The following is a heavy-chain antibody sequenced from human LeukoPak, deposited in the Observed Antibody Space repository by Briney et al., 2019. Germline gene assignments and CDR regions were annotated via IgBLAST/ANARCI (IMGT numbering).Heavy chain of an antibody. D-gene: IGHD4-17*01. CDR2: IYPGDTDT. CDR3: ARREGTVTETFDY. V-gene: IGHV5-51*01. CDR1: GYIFPSYW. J-gene: IGHJ4*02. Sequence: GESLNPSCQGSGYIFPSYWIGLVRQLPGKGLGWVGVIYPGDTDTRYSPSFQGQVTISAYKSISTAYLQWSSLKASDTDMYYCARREGTVTETFDYWGQGTLVTVSS.